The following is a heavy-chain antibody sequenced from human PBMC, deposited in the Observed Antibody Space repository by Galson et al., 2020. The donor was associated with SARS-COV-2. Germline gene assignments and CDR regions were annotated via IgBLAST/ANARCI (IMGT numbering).Heavy chain of an antibody. V-gene: IGHV4-31*03. Sequence: SQTLSLTCNVSGGSISSEGYYWDWIRQHPGKGLEWIAYIYFTGGTYYNPSLKSRLTISVDTSKNQFSLRLSSVTAADTAVYYCARDNRLVAGKRGVLDIWGGGIMV. D-gene: IGHD2-2*01. CDR1: GGSISSEGYY. CDR2: IYFTGGT. J-gene: IGHJ3*02. CDR3: ARDNRLVAGKRGVLDI.